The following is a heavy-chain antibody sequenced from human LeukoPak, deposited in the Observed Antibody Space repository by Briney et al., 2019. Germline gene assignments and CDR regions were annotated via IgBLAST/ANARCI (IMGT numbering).Heavy chain of an antibody. D-gene: IGHD3-10*01. Sequence: PSETLSLTCAVYGGSFSGDYWSWIRQPPGKGLEWIGEINHSGSTNYNQSLKSRVTISVDTSKNQFSLKLSSVTAADTAVYYCARGARSYYGSGSYYNPWYYYGMDVWGQGTLVTVSS. J-gene: IGHJ6*02. CDR3: ARGARSYYGSGSYYNPWYYYGMDV. CDR2: INHSGST. CDR1: GGSFSGDY. V-gene: IGHV4-34*01.